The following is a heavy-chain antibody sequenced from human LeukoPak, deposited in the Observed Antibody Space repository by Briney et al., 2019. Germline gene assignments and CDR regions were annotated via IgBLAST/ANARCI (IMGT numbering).Heavy chain of an antibody. Sequence: PGGSLRLSCAGSGFTFSSYWMSWVRQAPGKGLEWVAKINQDGSEKDYVDSVKGRFTISRDNAENSLYLQVNSLRAEDTAVYYCARVYSSSSGKNAFDIWGQGTMVTVSS. CDR1: GFTFSSYW. J-gene: IGHJ3*02. CDR2: INQDGSEK. CDR3: ARVYSSSSGKNAFDI. D-gene: IGHD6-6*01. V-gene: IGHV3-7*03.